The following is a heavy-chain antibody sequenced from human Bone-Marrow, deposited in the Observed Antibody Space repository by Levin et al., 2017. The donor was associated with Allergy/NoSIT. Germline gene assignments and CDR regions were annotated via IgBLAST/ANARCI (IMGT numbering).Heavy chain of an antibody. J-gene: IGHJ4*02. D-gene: IGHD3-9*01. V-gene: IGHV3-11*01. CDR1: GFSLSDYY. CDR2: LRSSGNSI. Sequence: GESLKISCAASGFSLSDYYMSWIRQAPGKGLEWVAFLRSSGNSIYYADSVKGRFIISRDNAKNSLYLQMNSLRVEDAAVYYCARDPYFIGCDYFEYWGQGTLVTVSS. CDR3: ARDPYFIGCDYFEY.